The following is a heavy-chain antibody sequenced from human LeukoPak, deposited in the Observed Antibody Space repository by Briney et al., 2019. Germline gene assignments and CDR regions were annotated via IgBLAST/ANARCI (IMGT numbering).Heavy chain of an antibody. CDR1: GFTFSSYS. D-gene: IGHD3-9*01. J-gene: IGHJ4*02. Sequence: GGSLRLSCAASGFTFSSYSMNWVRQAPGKGLEWVSAISGSGGSTYYADSVKGRFTISRDNSKNTLYLQMNSLRAEDTAVYYCAKDSKYYDILTGYWFYWGQGTLVTVSS. CDR3: AKDSKYYDILTGYWFY. CDR2: ISGSGGST. V-gene: IGHV3-23*01.